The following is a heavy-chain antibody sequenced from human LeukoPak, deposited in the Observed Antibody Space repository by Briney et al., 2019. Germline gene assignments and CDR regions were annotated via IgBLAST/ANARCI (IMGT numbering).Heavy chain of an antibody. Sequence: GGSLRLSCAASRFTFSSYAVSWVRQAPGKGLEWVSAISGSGGSTYYADSVKGRFTISRDNSKNTLYLQMNSLRAEDTAVYYCAKLSGSQRSYWGQGTLVTVSS. V-gene: IGHV3-23*01. D-gene: IGHD1-26*01. CDR3: AKLSGSQRSY. J-gene: IGHJ4*02. CDR1: RFTFSSYA. CDR2: ISGSGGST.